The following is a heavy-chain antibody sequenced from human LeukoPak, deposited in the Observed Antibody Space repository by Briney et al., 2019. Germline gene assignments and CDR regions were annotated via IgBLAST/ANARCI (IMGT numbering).Heavy chain of an antibody. V-gene: IGHV3-74*01. CDR1: GFTFSNYW. CDR3: ARFSVVVAGYDY. J-gene: IGHJ4*02. Sequence: GGSLRLSCAASGFTFSNYWMHWVRQAPGKALVWVSRISTDGSTTTYADSVKGRFTISRDNAKNTLYLQMNSLRAEDTAVYYCARFSVVVAGYDYWGQGTLVTVSS. CDR2: ISTDGSTT. D-gene: IGHD6-19*01.